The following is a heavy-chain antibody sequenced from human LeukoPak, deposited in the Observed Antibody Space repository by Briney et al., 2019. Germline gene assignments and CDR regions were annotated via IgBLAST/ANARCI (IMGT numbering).Heavy chain of an antibody. J-gene: IGHJ6*02. CDR3: AKDLSPTSLGYCSGGSCYHYGMDV. D-gene: IGHD2-15*01. V-gene: IGHV3-23*01. Sequence: GGSLRLSCAASGFTFRNAWMSWVRQAPGKGLEWVSAISGSGGSTYYADSVKGRFTISRDNSKNTLYLQMNSLRAEDTAVYYCAKDLSPTSLGYCSGGSCYHYGMDVWGQGTTVTVSS. CDR1: GFTFRNAW. CDR2: ISGSGGST.